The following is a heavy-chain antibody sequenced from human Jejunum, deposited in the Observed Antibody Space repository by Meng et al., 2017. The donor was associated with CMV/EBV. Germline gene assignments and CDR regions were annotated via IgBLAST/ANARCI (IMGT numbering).Heavy chain of an antibody. CDR3: ARDGPYCSDGSCYSVYFFDH. CDR2: ISSDGKNR. D-gene: IGHD5-24*01. J-gene: IGHJ4*02. V-gene: IGHV3-30*04. Sequence: MHWVRQAPGKGLEWVAVISSDGKNRYYADFVKGRFTISRDNLKNTVSLQMDSLSPEDTATYYCARDGPYCSDGSCYSVYFFDHWGQGTRVTVSS.